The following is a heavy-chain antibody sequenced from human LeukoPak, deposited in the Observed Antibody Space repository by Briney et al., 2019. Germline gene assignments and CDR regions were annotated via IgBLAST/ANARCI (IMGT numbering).Heavy chain of an antibody. D-gene: IGHD3-22*01. Sequence: GGPLRLSCAASGLTFSSYSMNWVRQAPGKGLEWVSSISSSSSYIYYADSVKGRFTISRDNAKNSLYLQMNSLRAEDTAVYYCARVGDDSSGYYYFDYWGQGTLVTVSS. CDR1: GLTFSSYS. CDR3: ARVGDDSSGYYYFDY. V-gene: IGHV3-21*01. J-gene: IGHJ4*02. CDR2: ISSSSSYI.